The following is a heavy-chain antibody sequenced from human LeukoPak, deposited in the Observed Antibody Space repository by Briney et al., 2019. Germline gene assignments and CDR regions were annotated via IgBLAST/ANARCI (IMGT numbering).Heavy chain of an antibody. J-gene: IGHJ3*02. CDR3: ARLVVTATYDAFDI. CDR2: IYYSGST. Sequence: SETLSLTCTVSGGSISSYYRSWIRQPPGKGLEWIGYIYYSGSTNYNPSLKSRVTISVDTSKNQFSLKLSSVTAADTAVYYCARLVVTATYDAFDIWGQGTMVTVSS. V-gene: IGHV4-59*08. D-gene: IGHD2-21*02. CDR1: GGSISSYY.